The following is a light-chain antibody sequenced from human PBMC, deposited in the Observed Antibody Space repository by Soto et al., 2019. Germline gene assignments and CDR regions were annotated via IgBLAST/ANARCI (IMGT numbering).Light chain of an antibody. V-gene: IGKV3-20*01. Sequence: EIVLTQSPGTLSLSPGERAPLSCRASQSVSSNYLAWFQQKSGQAPRLLIYGASSRATGIPDRFGGSGSGTDFTLTISRLEPEDFAVYYCQQYGSSGTFGQGTKVDIK. J-gene: IGKJ1*01. CDR3: QQYGSSGT. CDR1: QSVSSNY. CDR2: GAS.